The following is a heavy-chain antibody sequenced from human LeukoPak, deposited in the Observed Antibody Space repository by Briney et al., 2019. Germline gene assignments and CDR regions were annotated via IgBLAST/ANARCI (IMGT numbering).Heavy chain of an antibody. CDR1: GGSISSSSYY. CDR3: ARRPYYYGSGSYIFPFDY. D-gene: IGHD3-10*01. CDR2: IYYSGST. Sequence: SETLSLTCTVSGGSISSSSYYWGWIRQPPGKGLEWIGSIYYSGSTYYNPSLKSRVTISVDTSKNQFSLKLSSVTAADTAVYYCARRPYYYGSGSYIFPFDYWGQGTLVTVSS. V-gene: IGHV4-39*01. J-gene: IGHJ4*02.